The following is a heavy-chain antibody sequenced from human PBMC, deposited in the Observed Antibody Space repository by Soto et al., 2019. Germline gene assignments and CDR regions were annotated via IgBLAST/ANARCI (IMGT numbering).Heavy chain of an antibody. D-gene: IGHD2-21*02. CDR2: IYWDDDK. V-gene: IGHV2-5*02. CDR1: GFSLSTGGVG. Sequence: QITLKESGPSLVKPTQTLTLTCTFSGFSLSTGGVGVGWIRQPPGKALEWLALIYWDDDKRYSPSLRSRLTVTQDTSKNQVVLTMTNMDPVDTATYYCAHSRCGGDCLQSDSSHYYYGMDVWGQGTTVTVSS. CDR3: AHSRCGGDCLQSDSSHYYYGMDV. J-gene: IGHJ6*02.